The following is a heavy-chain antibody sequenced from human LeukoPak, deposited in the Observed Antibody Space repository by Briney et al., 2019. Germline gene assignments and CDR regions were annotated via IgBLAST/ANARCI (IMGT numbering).Heavy chain of an antibody. CDR2: IYPGDSDT. CDR3: ARQTYYYDSNALGGVYGMDV. D-gene: IGHD3-22*01. J-gene: IGHJ6*02. CDR1: GYSFTSYW. Sequence: GESLKISCKGSGYSFTSYWIGWVRQMPGKGLEWMGIIYPGDSDTRYSPSFQGQVTISADKSISTAYLQWSSLKASDTAMYYCARQTYYYDSNALGGVYGMDVWGQGTTVTVSS. V-gene: IGHV5-51*01.